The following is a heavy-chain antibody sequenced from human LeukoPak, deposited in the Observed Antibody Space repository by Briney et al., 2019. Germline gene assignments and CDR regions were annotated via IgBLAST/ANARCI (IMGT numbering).Heavy chain of an antibody. CDR1: GGSISSGGYY. V-gene: IGHV4-39*07. J-gene: IGHJ4*02. Sequence: PSETLSLTCTVSGGSISSGGYYCSWVRQPPGKGLEWIGEIHPHGIFYYNSSLVSRVTISIDTSKTQFSLRLTSVTAADTAFYYCARGRDRSKAGDHWGQGSLVTVSS. D-gene: IGHD5-24*01. CDR2: IHPHGIF. CDR3: ARGRDRSKAGDH.